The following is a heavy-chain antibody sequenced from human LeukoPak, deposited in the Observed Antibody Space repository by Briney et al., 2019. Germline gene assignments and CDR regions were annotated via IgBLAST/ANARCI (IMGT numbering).Heavy chain of an antibody. Sequence: TGGSLRLSCAASGFTFSSYAMSWVRQAPGKGLEWASAISGSGGSTYYADSVKGRFTISRDNSKNTLYLQMNSLRAEDTAVYYCANVGYCSSTSCPTHFDYWGQGTLVTVSS. V-gene: IGHV3-23*01. D-gene: IGHD2-2*01. J-gene: IGHJ4*02. CDR2: ISGSGGST. CDR1: GFTFSSYA. CDR3: ANVGYCSSTSCPTHFDY.